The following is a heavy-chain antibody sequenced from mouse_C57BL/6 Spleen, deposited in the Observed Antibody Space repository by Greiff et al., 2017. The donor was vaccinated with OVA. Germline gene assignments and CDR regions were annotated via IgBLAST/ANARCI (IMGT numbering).Heavy chain of an antibody. CDR1: GYTFTSYW. D-gene: IGHD2-5*01. CDR2: IDPSDSYT. Sequence: VQLQQPGAELVKPGASVKLSCKASGYTFTSYWMQWVKQRPGQGLEWIGEIDPSDSYTNYNQKFKGKATLTVDTSSSTAYMQLSSLTSEDSAVYYCASPQGYSNYRGGFAYWGQGTLVTVSA. CDR3: ASPQGYSNYRGGFAY. J-gene: IGHJ3*01. V-gene: IGHV1-50*01.